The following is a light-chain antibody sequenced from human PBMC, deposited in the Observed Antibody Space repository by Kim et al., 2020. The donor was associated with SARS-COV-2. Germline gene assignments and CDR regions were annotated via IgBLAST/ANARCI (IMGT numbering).Light chain of an antibody. CDR2: GAS. CDR1: QSVSDN. Sequence: EIVMTQSPATLSVSPGERVTLSCRASQSVSDNLAWYQWRPGQAPRLLSYGASTRATGIPDRFSGSGSGTEFTLTISGLQSEDFAVYYCQQYNNWPLRTFGQGTKVDIK. V-gene: IGKV3-15*01. CDR3: QQYNNWPLRT. J-gene: IGKJ1*01.